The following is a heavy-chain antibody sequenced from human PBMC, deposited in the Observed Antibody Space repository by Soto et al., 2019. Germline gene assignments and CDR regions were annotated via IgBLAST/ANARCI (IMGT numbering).Heavy chain of an antibody. CDR2: TSSDGSDE. Sequence: QVQLVESGGGVVQPGGSLRVSCAACGFAFSRSGMHWIRKAPGKGLEWVAATSSDGSDEYYADSVRGRFNISRDNSKNTLNLQMNSLRVEDTAMYFCVKDRRKSGDPPSDNWGQGTLVTVSS. J-gene: IGHJ4*02. CDR3: VKDRRKSGDPPSDN. CDR1: GFAFSRSG. D-gene: IGHD2-21*02. V-gene: IGHV3-30*18.